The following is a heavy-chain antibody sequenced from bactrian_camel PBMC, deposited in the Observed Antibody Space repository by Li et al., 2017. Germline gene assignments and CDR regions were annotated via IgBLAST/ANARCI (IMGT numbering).Heavy chain of an antibody. CDR2: ILTAGTT. Sequence: QLVESGGGSVQAGGSLGLSCAASGVDHSRACMAWFRQVPGKEREADASILTAGTTWYANSVKGRFTISHDKSKNTLDLQMNTLKAEDSGLYYCAATADGECRDYKSSRDCAFWGQGTQVTVS. CDR3: AATADGECRDYKSSRDCAF. D-gene: IGHD1*01. CDR1: GVDHSRAC. J-gene: IGHJ4*01. V-gene: IGHV3S55*01.